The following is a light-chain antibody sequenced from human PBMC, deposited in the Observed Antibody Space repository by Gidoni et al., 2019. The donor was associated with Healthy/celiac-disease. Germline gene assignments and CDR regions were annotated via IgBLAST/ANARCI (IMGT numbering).Light chain of an antibody. Sequence: IRMTHSPSALPAPTGDRVTITCRASQGISSYLAWYQQTPGKAPKLLFYAASTLQSGVPSRFGGSGSGTDFTLTISCLQSEDFATYYCQQYYSYPPAFGPGTKVDIK. CDR2: AAS. CDR3: QQYYSYPPA. CDR1: QGISSY. V-gene: IGKV1-8*01. J-gene: IGKJ3*01.